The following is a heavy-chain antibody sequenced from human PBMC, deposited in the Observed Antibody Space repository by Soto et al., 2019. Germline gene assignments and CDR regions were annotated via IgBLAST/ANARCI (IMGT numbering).Heavy chain of an antibody. V-gene: IGHV4-4*02. CDR2: IYHSGST. D-gene: IGHD3-16*01. CDR3: TRLRYVSGTNV. J-gene: IGHJ4*02. Sequence: QVQLQESGPGLVRPSGTLSLTCTVSGGSISVGDWWTWVRQPPGKGLEWIGEIYHSGSTNYNPSLKSRVTISVDKSKNQYSLKLTSVTAADTAVYYCTRLRYVSGTNVWGQGVLVTVSS. CDR1: GGSISVGDW.